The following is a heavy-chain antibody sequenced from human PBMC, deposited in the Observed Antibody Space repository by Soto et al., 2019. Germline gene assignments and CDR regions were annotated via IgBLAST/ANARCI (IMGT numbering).Heavy chain of an antibody. D-gene: IGHD4-17*01. CDR2: IYSGGST. J-gene: IGHJ3*02. Sequence: GGSLRLSCAASGFTFSDYYMSWVRQAPGKGLEWVSVIYSGGSTYYADSVKGRFTISRDNSKNTLYLQMNSLRAEDTAVYYCARLNTKTTPDAFDIWGQGTMVTVSS. CDR1: GFTFSDYY. V-gene: IGHV3-53*01. CDR3: ARLNTKTTPDAFDI.